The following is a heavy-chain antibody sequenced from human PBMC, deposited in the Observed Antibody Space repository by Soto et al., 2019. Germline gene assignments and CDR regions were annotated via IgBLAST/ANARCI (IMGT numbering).Heavy chain of an antibody. Sequence: ASVKVSCKASGYTFTSYDINWVRQATGHGLEWMGWMNPNSGNTGYAQKFQGRVTMTRNTSISTAYMELSSLRSEDTAVYYCARAGDSSSWYDYYGRDVWGQGTKLTV. V-gene: IGHV1-8*01. CDR1: GYTFTSYD. J-gene: IGHJ6*02. CDR3: ARAGDSSSWYDYYGRDV. CDR2: MNPNSGNT. D-gene: IGHD6-13*01.